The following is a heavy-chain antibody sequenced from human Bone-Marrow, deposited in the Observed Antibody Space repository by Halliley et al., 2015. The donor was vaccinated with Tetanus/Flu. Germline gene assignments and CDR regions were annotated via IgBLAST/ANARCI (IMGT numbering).Heavy chain of an antibody. D-gene: IGHD3-10*01. J-gene: IGHJ4*02. Sequence: IRGNGGNTHYADSVKGRFTIFRDNSKNTVYLQLNSLRAEDTAVYYCAKDYYGSGSYYTVGYDSWGQGTLVTVSS. V-gene: IGHV3-23*01. CDR3: AKDYYGSGSYYTVGYDS. CDR2: IRGNGGNT.